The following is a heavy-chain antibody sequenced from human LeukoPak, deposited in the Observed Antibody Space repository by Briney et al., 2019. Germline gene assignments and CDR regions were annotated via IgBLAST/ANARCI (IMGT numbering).Heavy chain of an antibody. CDR1: GFTFSNYA. CDR3: ARGDKFSGDY. V-gene: IGHV3-23*01. CDR2: ITRGGGST. D-gene: IGHD3-16*01. Sequence: GGSLRLSCAASGFTFSNYAMSWVRQAPGKGLEWVSTITRGGGSTYYADSVKGRFTISRDNSKNTLYLQMNSLRAEDTAVYYCARGDKFSGDYWGQGTLVTVSS. J-gene: IGHJ4*02.